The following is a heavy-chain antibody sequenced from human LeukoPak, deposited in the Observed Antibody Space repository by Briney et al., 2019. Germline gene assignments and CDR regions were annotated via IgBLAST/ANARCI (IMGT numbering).Heavy chain of an antibody. Sequence: GGSLRLSCAASGFTFSDYYMSWTRQAPGKGLEWVSYISSSGSTIYYADSVKGRFTISRDNAKNSLYLQMNSLRAEDTAVYYCAKSWDQLPYYFDYWGQGTLVTVSS. J-gene: IGHJ4*02. CDR2: ISSSGSTI. D-gene: IGHD2-2*01. CDR3: AKSWDQLPYYFDY. V-gene: IGHV3-11*01. CDR1: GFTFSDYY.